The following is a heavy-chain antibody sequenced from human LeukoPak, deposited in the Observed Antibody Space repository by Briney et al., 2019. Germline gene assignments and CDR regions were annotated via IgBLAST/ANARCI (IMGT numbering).Heavy chain of an antibody. J-gene: IGHJ5*02. V-gene: IGHV4-59*01. D-gene: IGHD3-10*01. CDR1: GGCISSYY. Sequence: SETLSLTCTVSGGCISSYYWSWLRQPPGKGLEWIGYIYYSGSTNYNPSHTSRVTISVDTSKNQFSLKLSSVTAADPAVYYCARGRVRRDYYGSGSYPSAWFDPWGQGTLVTVSS. CDR3: ARGRVRRDYYGSGSYPSAWFDP. CDR2: IYYSGST.